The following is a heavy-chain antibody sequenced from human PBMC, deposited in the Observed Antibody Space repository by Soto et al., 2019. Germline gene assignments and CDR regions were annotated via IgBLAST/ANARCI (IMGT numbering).Heavy chain of an antibody. D-gene: IGHD3-10*01. J-gene: IGHJ3*02. CDR2: ISYDGSNK. Sequence: GGSLRLSCAASGFTFSSYAMHWVRQAPGKGLEWVAVISYDGSNKYYADSVKGRFTISRDNSKNTLYLQMNSLRAEDTAVYYCARDKGGWFGEDDAFDIWGQGTMVTV. CDR3: ARDKGGWFGEDDAFDI. CDR1: GFTFSSYA. V-gene: IGHV3-30-3*01.